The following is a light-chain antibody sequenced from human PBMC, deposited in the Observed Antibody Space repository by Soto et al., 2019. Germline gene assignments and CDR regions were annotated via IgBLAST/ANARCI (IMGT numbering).Light chain of an antibody. Sequence: QSVLTQPPSVSGAPGQRLPISCSGSTSNIGAGFDVHWYQQFPGAAPTLLIYSDTSRPSGVPSRFSASKSGTSASLTITGLRTEDEADYYCQSYDTGVSGSVFGGGTKLTVL. V-gene: IGLV1-40*01. CDR1: TSNIGAGFD. CDR2: SDT. CDR3: QSYDTGVSGSV. J-gene: IGLJ2*01.